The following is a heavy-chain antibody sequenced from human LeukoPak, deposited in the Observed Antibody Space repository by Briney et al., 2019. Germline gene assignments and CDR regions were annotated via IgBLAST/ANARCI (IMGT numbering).Heavy chain of an antibody. D-gene: IGHD6-19*01. V-gene: IGHV4-34*01. Sequence: PSETLSLTCAVYGGSFSGYYWSWIRQPPGEGLEWIGEINHSGSTNYNPSLKSRVTISVDTSKNQFSLKLSSVTAADTAVYYCARGRYSSGWSCPFDYWGQGTLVTVSS. CDR2: INHSGST. J-gene: IGHJ4*02. CDR1: GGSFSGYY. CDR3: ARGRYSSGWSCPFDY.